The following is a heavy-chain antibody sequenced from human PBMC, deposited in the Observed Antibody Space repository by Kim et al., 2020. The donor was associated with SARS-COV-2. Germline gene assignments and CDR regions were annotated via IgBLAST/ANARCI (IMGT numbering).Heavy chain of an antibody. CDR3: ADSSWYPANYYYDGMDV. CDR2: IYHSGST. J-gene: IGHJ6*01. Sequence: SETLSLTCAASGGSISSSNWWSWVRQPPGKGLEWIGEIYHSGSTNYNPSLKSRVTISVDKSKNQFSLKLSSVTAADTAVYYCADSSWYPANYYYDGMDVWGQGTTVTVSS. CDR1: GGSISSSNW. D-gene: IGHD6-13*01. V-gene: IGHV4-4*02.